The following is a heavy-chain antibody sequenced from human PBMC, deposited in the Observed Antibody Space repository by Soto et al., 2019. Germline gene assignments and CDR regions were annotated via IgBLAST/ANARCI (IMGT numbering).Heavy chain of an antibody. CDR2: ISGSGGST. Sequence: PGESLKISCQGTGYRFSRSSIDWVRQAPGKGLEWVSAISGSGGSTYYADSVKGRFTISRDNSKNTLYLQMDSLRAEDTAVYYCANVLCDYYDSSGYSDWGQGTLVTVSS. D-gene: IGHD3-22*01. V-gene: IGHV3-23*01. CDR1: GYRFSRSS. CDR3: ANVLCDYYDSSGYSD. J-gene: IGHJ4*02.